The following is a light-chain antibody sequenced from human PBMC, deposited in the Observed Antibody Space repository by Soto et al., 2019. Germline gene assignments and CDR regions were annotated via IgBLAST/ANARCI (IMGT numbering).Light chain of an antibody. CDR3: SSYAATSNLV. Sequence: QSVLTQPPSASGSPGQSVTISCTGTSSDVGGFNYVFWYQQHPGKAPKLIIYEVTERPSGVPDRFSGSKSGNTASLTVSGLQADDEADYYCSSYAATSNLVFGGGTKLTVL. CDR2: EVT. J-gene: IGLJ2*01. CDR1: SSDVGGFNY. V-gene: IGLV2-8*01.